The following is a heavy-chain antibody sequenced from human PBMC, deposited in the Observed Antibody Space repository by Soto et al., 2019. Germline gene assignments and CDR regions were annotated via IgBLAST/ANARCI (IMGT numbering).Heavy chain of an antibody. CDR3: AKSEIVPRSWYRYYFDY. V-gene: IGHV3-23*01. CDR1: GFPFISYA. D-gene: IGHD6-13*01. Sequence: PGGCLRLSCAASGFPFISYAMSWVRQAPGKGLEWVSAISGSGGSAYYADSVKGRFTISRDNSKNTLYLQMNSLRAEDTAVYYCAKSEIVPRSWYRYYFDYWGQGTLVTVSS. CDR2: ISGSGGSA. J-gene: IGHJ4*02.